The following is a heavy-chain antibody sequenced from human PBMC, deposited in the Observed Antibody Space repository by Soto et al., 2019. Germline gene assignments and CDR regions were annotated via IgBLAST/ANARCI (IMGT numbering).Heavy chain of an antibody. V-gene: IGHV4-39*01. CDR3: ASGSDYYYYYGMDV. J-gene: IGHJ6*02. Sequence: SETLSLTCTVSGGSISSSSYYWGWIRQPPGKGLEWIGSIYYSGSTYYNPSLKSRVTISVDTSKNQFSLELSSVTAADTAVYYCASGSDYYYYYGMDVWGQGTTVTVSS. CDR2: IYYSGST. D-gene: IGHD1-26*01. CDR1: GGSISSSSYY.